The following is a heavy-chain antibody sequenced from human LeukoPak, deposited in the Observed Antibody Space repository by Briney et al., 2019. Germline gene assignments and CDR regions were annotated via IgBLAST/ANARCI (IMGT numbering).Heavy chain of an antibody. Sequence: SETLSLTCTVSGGSISSYYWSWIRQPPGKGLEWIGYIYYSGSTNYNPSLKSRVTISVDTSKNQFSLKLSSVTAADTAVYYCARNRYYYGSRNYGVPTWFDPWGQGTLVTVSS. CDR1: GGSISSYY. V-gene: IGHV4-59*01. J-gene: IGHJ5*02. CDR2: IYYSGST. D-gene: IGHD3-10*01. CDR3: ARNRYYYGSRNYGVPTWFDP.